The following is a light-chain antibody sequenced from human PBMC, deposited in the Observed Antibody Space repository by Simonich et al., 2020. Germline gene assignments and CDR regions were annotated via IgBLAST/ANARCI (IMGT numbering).Light chain of an antibody. CDR2: DVS. Sequence: QSALTQPASVSGSPGQSITISCTGTSRGVGGYNYDSWYQQHPGKAPKLMIYDVSKRPSGVSNRFSGSKSGNTASLTISGLQAEDEADYYCSSYTSSSTLVFGGGTKLTVL. J-gene: IGLJ3*02. V-gene: IGLV2-14*01. CDR3: SSYTSSSTLV. CDR1: SRGVGGYNY.